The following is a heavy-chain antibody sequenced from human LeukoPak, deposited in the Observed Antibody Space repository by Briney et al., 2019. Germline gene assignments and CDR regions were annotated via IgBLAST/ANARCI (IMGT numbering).Heavy chain of an antibody. CDR2: INPSGGST. CDR3: ARDVGSSSWYFDY. J-gene: IGHJ4*02. Sequence: ASVKVSCKASGYTFIGYYIHWVRQAPGQGLEWMGMINPSGGSTTYAQKFQGRVTMTRDTSTSTVYMELSSLRSEDTAVYYCARDVGSSSWYFDYWGQGTLVTVSS. V-gene: IGHV1-46*01. D-gene: IGHD6-13*01. CDR1: GYTFIGYY.